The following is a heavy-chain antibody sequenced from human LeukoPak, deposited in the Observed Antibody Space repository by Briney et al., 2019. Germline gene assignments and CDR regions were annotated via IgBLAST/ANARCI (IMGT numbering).Heavy chain of an antibody. CDR2: ISYDGSNK. CDR3: ARETTGDPFDY. CDR1: GFTFSSYG. D-gene: IGHD7-27*01. Sequence: GRSLRLSCAASGFTFSSYGMHWVRQAPGKGLEWVAVISYDGSNKYYADSVKGRFTISRDNSKNTLYLQMNSLRAEDTAVYYCARETTGDPFDYWGQGTLVTVSS. J-gene: IGHJ4*02. V-gene: IGHV3-30*03.